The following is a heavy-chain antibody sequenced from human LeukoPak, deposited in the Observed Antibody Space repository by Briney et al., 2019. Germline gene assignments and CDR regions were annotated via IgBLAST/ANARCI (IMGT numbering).Heavy chain of an antibody. V-gene: IGHV4-39*01. CDR1: GGSISRSSYY. D-gene: IGHD4-17*01. CDR3: ARHSHYGDLADY. CDR2: IYYSGRT. J-gene: IGHJ4*02. Sequence: PSETLSLTCTVSGGSISRSSYYWGWIRHPPGKGLEWIGSIYYSGRTYYNPSLKSRVTISVDTSKNQFSLKLSSVPAADTAVYYCARHSHYGDLADYWGQGSLVTVSS.